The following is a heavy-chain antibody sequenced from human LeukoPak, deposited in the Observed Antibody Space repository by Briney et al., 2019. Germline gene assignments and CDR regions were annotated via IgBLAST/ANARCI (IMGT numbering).Heavy chain of an antibody. J-gene: IGHJ4*02. CDR3: ARAEPCGYCSSTSFEFDY. Sequence: SETLSLTCTVSGGSISSYYWSWIRQPPGKGLEWIGYIYYSGSTNYNPSLKSRVTISVDTSKNQFSLKLSSVTAADTAVYYCARAEPCGYCSSTSFEFDYWGQGTLVTVSS. V-gene: IGHV4-59*01. CDR1: GGSISSYY. D-gene: IGHD2-2*03. CDR2: IYYSGST.